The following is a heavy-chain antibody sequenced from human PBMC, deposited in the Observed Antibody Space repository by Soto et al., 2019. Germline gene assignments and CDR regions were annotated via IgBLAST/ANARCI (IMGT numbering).Heavy chain of an antibody. D-gene: IGHD3-9*01. J-gene: IGHJ5*02. CDR3: ARDRTYYDILTAYSKFDP. CDR1: GFTFDDYA. CDR2: IKQDGSDK. V-gene: IGHV3-7*01. Sequence: PGGSLRLSCAASGFTFDDYAMYWVRQGPGKGLEWVANIKQDGSDKYYVDSVKGRFTISRDNAKNSLYLQMNSLRAEDTAVYYCARDRTYYDILTAYSKFDPWGQGTLVTVSS.